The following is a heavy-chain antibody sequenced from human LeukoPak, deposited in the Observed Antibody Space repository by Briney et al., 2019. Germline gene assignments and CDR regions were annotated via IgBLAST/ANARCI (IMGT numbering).Heavy chain of an antibody. CDR2: ISSSGSTI. J-gene: IGHJ4*02. CDR3: AKDRTHYYDSSGYYYEGLNY. CDR1: GFTFSDYY. D-gene: IGHD3-22*01. Sequence: PGGSLRLSCAASGFTFSDYYMSWIRQAPGKGLEWVSYISSSGSTIYYADSVKGRFTISRDNSKNTLYLQMNSLRAEDTAVYYCAKDRTHYYDSSGYYYEGLNYWGQGTLVTVSS. V-gene: IGHV3-11*04.